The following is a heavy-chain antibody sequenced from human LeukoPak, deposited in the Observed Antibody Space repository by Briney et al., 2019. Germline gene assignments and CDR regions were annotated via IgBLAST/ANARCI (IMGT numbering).Heavy chain of an antibody. D-gene: IGHD3-3*01. J-gene: IGHJ3*02. V-gene: IGHV1-8*01. Sequence: ASVKVSCKASGYTFTSYDINWVRQATGQGLEWMGWMNPNSGNTGYAQKFEGRVTMTRNTSISTAYMELSSLRAEDTAGYYCARGLGPAYYDFWSGNRPDAFEIWGQGTMVTASS. CDR3: ARGLGPAYYDFWSGNRPDAFEI. CDR2: MNPNSGNT. CDR1: GYTFTSYD.